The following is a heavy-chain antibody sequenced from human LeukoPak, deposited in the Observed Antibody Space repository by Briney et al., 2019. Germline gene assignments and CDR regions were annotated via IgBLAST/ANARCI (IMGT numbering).Heavy chain of an antibody. CDR1: GYSFSNYW. D-gene: IGHD3-16*01. V-gene: IGHV5-51*01. J-gene: IGHJ4*02. CDR3: ARQGSNSWTLGGDFDL. CDR2: IYPGDSQT. Sequence: PGESLKISCKGSGYSFSNYWISWLRQMPGKGLEWLGVIYPGDSQTKYSPSFQGQVTISADKYIDTAYLQWSSLKASDTAIYYCARQGSNSWTLGGDFDLWGQGTLVTVSS.